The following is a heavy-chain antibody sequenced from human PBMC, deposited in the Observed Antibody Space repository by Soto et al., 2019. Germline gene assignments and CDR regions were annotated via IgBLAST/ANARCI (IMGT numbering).Heavy chain of an antibody. CDR1: RGSLSTSY. J-gene: IGHJ6*02. D-gene: IGHD6-13*01. CDR2: IFYSGTT. V-gene: IGHV4-59*01. Sequence: PSETRSLTCTVSRGSLSTSYRNWTRKPPEKGLEWIGYIFYSGTTYYNPSLNSRVTISVDTSKNQFSLKLRSVSAADTAVYYCAKAGSIVEAATDNYYGMDVWGQGTTVT. CDR3: AKAGSIVEAATDNYYGMDV.